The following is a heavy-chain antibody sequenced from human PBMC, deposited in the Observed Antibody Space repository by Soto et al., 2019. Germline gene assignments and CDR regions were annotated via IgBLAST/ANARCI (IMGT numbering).Heavy chain of an antibody. V-gene: IGHV1-2*04. J-gene: IGHJ6*02. CDR1: GYTFTRFY. CDR3: ARGRQYSSGWYLGPNKVGMDV. CDR2: INPNSGGT. Sequence: GASVEVSCKAFGYTFTRFYIHWVRQAPGQGVEWIGWINPNSGGTNYAQKFQGWVTMTRDTSISTAYMELSRLRSDDTAVYYCARGRQYSSGWYLGPNKVGMDVWGQGTTVTVSS. D-gene: IGHD6-19*01.